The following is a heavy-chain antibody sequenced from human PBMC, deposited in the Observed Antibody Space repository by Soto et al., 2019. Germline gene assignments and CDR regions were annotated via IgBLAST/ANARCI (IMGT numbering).Heavy chain of an antibody. CDR3: ARNRDYDFWSGYRDY. J-gene: IGHJ4*02. V-gene: IGHV3-48*02. CDR2: ISSSSSPI. Sequence: EVQLVESGGGLVQPGGSLRLSCAASGFTFSNYNMNWVRQAPGKGLEWVSFISSSSSPIYYADSVNSRFTISRDNAKNSLYLQMNSLRDEDTAVYYCARNRDYDFWSGYRDYWGQGTLVTVSS. CDR1: GFTFSNYN. D-gene: IGHD3-3*01.